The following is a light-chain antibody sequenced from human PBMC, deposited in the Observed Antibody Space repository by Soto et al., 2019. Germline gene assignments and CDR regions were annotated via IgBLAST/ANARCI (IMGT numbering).Light chain of an antibody. CDR2: NTF. J-gene: IGKJ4*01. CDR3: QQYATSPLT. Sequence: FVLTQSPCTLSLSPGERATLSCRPSQSVVNYQLAWYRQKPGQAPRLLIYNTFHRATGIPDRFSGTGSETDFTLTISRLEPEDFALYYCQQYATSPLTFGGGTKVDIK. V-gene: IGKV3-20*01. CDR1: QSVVNYQ.